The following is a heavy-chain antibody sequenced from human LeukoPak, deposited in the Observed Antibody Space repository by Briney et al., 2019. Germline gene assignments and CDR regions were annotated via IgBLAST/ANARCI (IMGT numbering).Heavy chain of an antibody. V-gene: IGHV4-34*01. D-gene: IGHD3/OR15-3a*01. CDR1: GGSFSGYY. CDR3: ARRRAPGTGFFDY. J-gene: IGHJ4*02. Sequence: SETLSLTCAVYGGSFSGYYWSWIRQPPGKGLEWIGEINHSGSTNYNPSLKSRVTISVDTSKNQFSLKLSSVTAADTAVYYCARRRAPGTGFFDYWGQGALVTVSS. CDR2: INHSGST.